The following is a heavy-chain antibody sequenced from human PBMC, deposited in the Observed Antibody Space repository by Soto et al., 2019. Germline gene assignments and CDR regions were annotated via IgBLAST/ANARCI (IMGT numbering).Heavy chain of an antibody. J-gene: IGHJ4*02. CDR3: ARVDPDYGSGSYYFDY. D-gene: IGHD3-10*01. V-gene: IGHV4-31*03. Sequence: SATLSLTRTLHGRAISCCVHYSRWIRKHSRMGLEWFGYIYYSGSTYYNPSLKSRVTISVDTSKNQFSLKLSSVTAADTAVYYCARVDPDYGSGSYYFDYWGQGTLVTVSS. CDR2: IYYSGST. CDR1: GRAISCCVHY.